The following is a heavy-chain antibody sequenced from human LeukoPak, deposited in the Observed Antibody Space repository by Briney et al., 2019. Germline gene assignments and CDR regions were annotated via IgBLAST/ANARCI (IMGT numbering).Heavy chain of an antibody. CDR2: IGSSGSAGGNI. CDR1: GFSFSSFG. D-gene: IGHD2/OR15-2a*01. J-gene: IGHJ6*03. V-gene: IGHV3-48*02. CDR3: ARAPTPSFTYYMDV. Sequence: GGSLRLSCAASGFSFSSFGMNWVRQAPGKGLEWISYIGSSGSAGGNIYYAVSVEGRFTVSRDNAKDSLFLQMNSLQDADTAVYYCARAPTPSFTYYMDVWGKGTTVTVSS.